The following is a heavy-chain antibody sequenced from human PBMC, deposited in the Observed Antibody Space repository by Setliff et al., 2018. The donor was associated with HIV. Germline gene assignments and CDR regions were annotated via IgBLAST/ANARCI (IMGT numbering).Heavy chain of an antibody. Sequence: SETLSLTCTVSGGSISSGGYYWSWIRQHPGKGLEWIGYIHYSGSTYYNPSLKSRVTMSVDTSKNQFSMKLSSVIAAATAVYYCARDGEWLRLVTYWYFDLWGRGTLVTVSS. CDR3: ARDGEWLRLVTYWYFDL. D-gene: IGHD5-12*01. J-gene: IGHJ2*01. CDR1: GGSISSGGYY. V-gene: IGHV4-31*03. CDR2: IHYSGST.